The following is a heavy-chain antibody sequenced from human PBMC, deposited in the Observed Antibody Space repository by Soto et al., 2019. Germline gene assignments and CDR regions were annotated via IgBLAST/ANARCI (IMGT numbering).Heavy chain of an antibody. J-gene: IGHJ5*02. CDR1: GFTFSTYA. V-gene: IGHV3-64D*06. CDR2: ITSNGRTT. CDR3: VKDHIATDGLGLYNWFDP. Sequence: PGGSLRLSCSASGFTFSTYAMHWVRQAPGKGLEYIAGITSNGRTTSYKDSVKGRFIISRDNSESTLYLQMSSLRFDDTAVYFCVKDHIATDGLGLYNWFDPWGQGTRVTVSS. D-gene: IGHD2-21*01.